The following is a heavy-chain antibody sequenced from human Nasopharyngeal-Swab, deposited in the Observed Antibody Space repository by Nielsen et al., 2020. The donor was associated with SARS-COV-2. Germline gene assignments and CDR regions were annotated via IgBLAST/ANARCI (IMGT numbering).Heavy chain of an antibody. CDR2: IYYSGST. V-gene: IGHV4-61*01. Sequence: SETLSLTCTVSGGSVSSGSYYWSWIRQPPGKGLEWLGYIYYSGSTNYNPSLKSRVTISVDTSKNQFSLKLSSVTAADTAAYHCARGRQYQLLFIFVEDAFDIWGQGTMVTVSS. J-gene: IGHJ3*02. CDR3: ARGRQYQLLFIFVEDAFDI. D-gene: IGHD2-2*01. CDR1: GGSVSSGSYY.